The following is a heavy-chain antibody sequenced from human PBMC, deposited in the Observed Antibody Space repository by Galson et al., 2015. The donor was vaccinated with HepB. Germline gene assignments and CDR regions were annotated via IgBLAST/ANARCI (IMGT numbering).Heavy chain of an antibody. J-gene: IGHJ5*02. CDR2: INHNGST. CDR1: GGSFSDYY. Sequence: SLTCAVYGGSFSDYYWSWIRQPPGKGLEWIGEINHNGSTNYIPSLKSRVTISLDTSKNQFSLKLSSVTAADTAVYYCARGSDYGDYLNWFDPWGRGTLVTVSS. D-gene: IGHD4-17*01. V-gene: IGHV4-34*01. CDR3: ARGSDYGDYLNWFDP.